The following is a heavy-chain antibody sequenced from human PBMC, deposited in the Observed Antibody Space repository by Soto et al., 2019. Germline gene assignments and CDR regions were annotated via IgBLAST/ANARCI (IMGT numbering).Heavy chain of an antibody. J-gene: IGHJ4*02. V-gene: IGHV4-4*02. Sequence: SETLSLTRAVSSASITSEQRWSWVRQPPGKGLEWIGEIHHSGSTNENPSLKSRVTMSVDKSKNQFSLNLNSVTAADTAVYFCARSFGWYAIDQWGQGTLVTVSS. CDR3: ARSFGWYAIDQ. D-gene: IGHD6-19*01. CDR1: SASITSEQR. CDR2: IHHSGST.